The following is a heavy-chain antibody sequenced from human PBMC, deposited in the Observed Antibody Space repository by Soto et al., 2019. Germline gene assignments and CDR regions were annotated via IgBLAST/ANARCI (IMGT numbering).Heavy chain of an antibody. CDR1: VGSISSYY. J-gene: IGHJ4*02. CDR3: ASMGYHYGSGSYPLAY. Sequence: QVQLQESGPGLVKPSETLSLTCTVSVGSISSYYWTWIRQPPGKGLEWIGLIYNSGSTHYNPSLRSRLTISVDTSNNQFSLKLRSVTAADTAVYYCASMGYHYGSGSYPLAYWGQGTLVTVSS. CDR2: IYNSGST. V-gene: IGHV4-4*09. D-gene: IGHD3-10*01.